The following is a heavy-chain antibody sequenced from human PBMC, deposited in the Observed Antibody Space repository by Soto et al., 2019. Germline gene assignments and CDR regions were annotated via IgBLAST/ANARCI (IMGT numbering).Heavy chain of an antibody. CDR3: ARDHRGWGFYYGMDV. CDR1: GFTCSSYA. V-gene: IGHV3-30-3*01. Sequence: GGYPRLACAASGFTCSSYAMHWVRQAPGKGLEWVAVISYDGSNKYYADSVKGRFTISRDNSKNTLYLQMNSLRAEDTAVYYCARDHRGWGFYYGMDVWGPGTTVTVSS. D-gene: IGHD6-19*01. CDR2: ISYDGSNK. J-gene: IGHJ6*02.